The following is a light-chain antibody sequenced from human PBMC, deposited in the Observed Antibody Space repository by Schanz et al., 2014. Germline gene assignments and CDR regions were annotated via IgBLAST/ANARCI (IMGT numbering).Light chain of an antibody. CDR1: QNVNKYH. V-gene: IGKV3-20*01. CDR2: GAS. CDR3: QQYGSSLMYT. J-gene: IGKJ2*01. Sequence: EIVLTQSPGTLSLSPGERATLSCRASQNVNKYHLAWYQQKPGQAPRLLIYGASRRATGIPDRFSGSGSGTDFTLTISRLEPEDFAVYYCQQYGSSLMYTFGQGTKVEIK.